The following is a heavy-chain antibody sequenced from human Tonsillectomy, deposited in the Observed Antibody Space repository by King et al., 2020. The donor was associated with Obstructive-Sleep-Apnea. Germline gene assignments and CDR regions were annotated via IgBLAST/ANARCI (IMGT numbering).Heavy chain of an antibody. V-gene: IGHV4-34*01. J-gene: IGHJ6*02. CDR2: INHSGST. CDR1: GGSFSGYY. Sequence: VQLQQWGAGLLKPSETLSLTCAVYGGSFSGYYWSWIRQPPGKGLEWIGEINHSGSTNYNPSLKSRVTISVDTSKNQFSLKLSSVTAADTAVYYCAIPDIGTTGSSYYYYGMDVWGQGTTVTVSS. CDR3: AIPDIGTTGSSYYYYGMDV. D-gene: IGHD1-1*01.